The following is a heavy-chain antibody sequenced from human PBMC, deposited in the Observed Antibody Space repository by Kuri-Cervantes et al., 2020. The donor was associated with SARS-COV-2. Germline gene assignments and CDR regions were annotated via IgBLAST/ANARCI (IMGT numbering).Heavy chain of an antibody. CDR2: ISYDGSNK. J-gene: IGHJ4*02. CDR1: GFIFSDYY. CDR3: ARLLYGSGSYYKA. Sequence: GGSLRLSCTASGFIFSDYYMTWIRQAPGKGLEWVAVISYDGSNKYYADSVKGRFTISRDNAKNSLYLQMNSLRAEDTAVYYCARLLYGSGSYYKAWGQGTLVTVSP. D-gene: IGHD3-10*01. V-gene: IGHV3-30*03.